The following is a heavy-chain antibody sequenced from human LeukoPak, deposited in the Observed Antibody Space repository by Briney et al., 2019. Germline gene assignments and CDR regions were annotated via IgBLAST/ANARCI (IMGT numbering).Heavy chain of an antibody. CDR1: GGSISSYY. V-gene: IGHV4-59*01. CDR3: ARGLQGFDP. CDR2: IYYSGST. D-gene: IGHD3-16*01. J-gene: IGHJ5*02. Sequence: ASETLSLTCTVSGGSISSYYWSWIRQPPGKGLEWIGYIYYSGSTNYNPSLKSRVTISVDTSKNQFSLKLSSVTAADTALYYCARGLQGFDPWGQGTLVTVSS.